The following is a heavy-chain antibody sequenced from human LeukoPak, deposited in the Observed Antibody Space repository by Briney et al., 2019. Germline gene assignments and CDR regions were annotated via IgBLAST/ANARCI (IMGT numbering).Heavy chain of an antibody. D-gene: IGHD1-26*01. J-gene: IGHJ4*02. V-gene: IGHV1-69*13. CDR3: ARDPGHSGSQN. CDR1: GGTFSSFA. Sequence: SVKVSCKASGGTFSSFAIYWVRQAPGQGLEWMGGIAPIFGTANYAQKFQGRVTVTADESTSTAYMELSSLRSEDTAVYYCARDPGHSGSQNWGQGTLVTVSS. CDR2: IAPIFGTA.